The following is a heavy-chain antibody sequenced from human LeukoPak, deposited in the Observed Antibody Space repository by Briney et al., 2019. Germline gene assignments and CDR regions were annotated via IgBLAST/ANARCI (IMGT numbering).Heavy chain of an antibody. CDR3: AKDMGPYGGNSYFDY. J-gene: IGHJ4*02. Sequence: GGSLRLSCAASGFTFSSYAMSWVRQAPGKGLEWVSTISGSGGSTYYADSVKGRFIISRDNSKNTLYLLLNSLRAEDTAVYYCAKDMGPYGGNSYFDYWGQGTLVTVSS. D-gene: IGHD4-23*01. CDR1: GFTFSSYA. CDR2: ISGSGGST. V-gene: IGHV3-23*01.